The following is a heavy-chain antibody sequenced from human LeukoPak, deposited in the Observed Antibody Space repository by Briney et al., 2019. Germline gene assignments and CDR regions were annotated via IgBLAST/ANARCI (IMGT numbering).Heavy chain of an antibody. Sequence: ASVKVSCKASGYTFTGYYMHWVRQAPGQGLEWMGWINPNSGGTNYAQKFQGRVTMTRDTSISTAYMELSRLRSDDTAVYYCARDERYDSSGYYYFDYWGQRTLVTVSS. CDR2: INPNSGGT. D-gene: IGHD3-22*01. CDR1: GYTFTGYY. J-gene: IGHJ4*02. CDR3: ARDERYDSSGYYYFDY. V-gene: IGHV1-2*02.